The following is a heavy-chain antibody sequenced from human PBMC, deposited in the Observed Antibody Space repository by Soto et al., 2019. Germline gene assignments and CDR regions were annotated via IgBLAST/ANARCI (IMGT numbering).Heavy chain of an antibody. Sequence: SETLSLTCTVSGASISSSSFYWGWIRQPPGKDLESIANIYYDGSTDYNPYPKSRFTISVDTSNNQFSLKLSSVTAADTAVYYCARFNWYFDLWGRGTLVTVSS. CDR2: IYYDGST. CDR3: ARFNWYFDL. J-gene: IGHJ2*01. CDR1: GASISSSSFY. V-gene: IGHV4-39*01.